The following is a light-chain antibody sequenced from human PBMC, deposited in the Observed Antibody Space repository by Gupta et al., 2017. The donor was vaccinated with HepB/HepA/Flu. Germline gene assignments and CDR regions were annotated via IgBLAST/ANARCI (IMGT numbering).Light chain of an antibody. CDR3: QSYDSRLSGWV. Sequence: QSVLTQPLSVSGAPGQRVTISCTGSSSNIGAGYDVHWYQQLPGTATKLLIYGNSNRPSGVPDRFSGSKSGTSASLAITGLQAEDEADYYCQSYDSRLSGWVFGGGTKLTVL. CDR1: SSNIGAGYD. CDR2: GNS. J-gene: IGLJ3*02. V-gene: IGLV1-40*01.